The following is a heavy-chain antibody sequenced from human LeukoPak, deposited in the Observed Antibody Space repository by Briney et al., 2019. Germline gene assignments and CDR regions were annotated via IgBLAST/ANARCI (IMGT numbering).Heavy chain of an antibody. CDR3: AKDRGIAVAGNEFDY. Sequence: GGSLRLSCAASGFTFSSYSMNWARQAPGKGLEWVSSLSGSGERTYYADSVKGRFTISRDNSKNTLYVQMNSLRDEDTAVYYCAKDRGIAVAGNEFDYWGQGTLVTVSS. CDR2: LSGSGERT. J-gene: IGHJ4*02. CDR1: GFTFSSYS. D-gene: IGHD6-19*01. V-gene: IGHV3-23*01.